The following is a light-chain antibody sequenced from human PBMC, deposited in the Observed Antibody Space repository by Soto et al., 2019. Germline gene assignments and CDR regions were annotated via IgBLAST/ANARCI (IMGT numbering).Light chain of an antibody. V-gene: IGKV4-1*01. J-gene: IGKJ1*01. Sequence: DIVMTQSPDSLSVSLGERATINCKSSQTVLCSSNNKNHLAWYQQRPGQPPKLLFSWASTRESGVPDRFSASGSGTDFTLSIGSLQAEDVAVYYCQQYYSTPRTFGQGTKVEIK. CDR3: QQYYSTPRT. CDR2: WAS. CDR1: QTVLCSSNNKNH.